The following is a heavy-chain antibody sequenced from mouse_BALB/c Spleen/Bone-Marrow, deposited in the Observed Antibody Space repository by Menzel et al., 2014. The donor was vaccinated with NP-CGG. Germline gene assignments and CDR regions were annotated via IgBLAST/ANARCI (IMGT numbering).Heavy chain of an antibody. CDR2: INSNGGST. D-gene: IGHD1-1*01. V-gene: IGHV5-6-3*01. CDR3: VREEFDYYGRNFAY. Sequence: EVKLQESGGDLVRPGGSLKLSCTASGFTFNSYGMSWIRQTPDKRLEWVATINSNGGSTYYPDSVKGRFTISRDNAKNTLYLQMSSLKSEDTAMYYCVREEFDYYGRNFAYWGQGTLVTVSA. J-gene: IGHJ3*01. CDR1: GFTFNSYG.